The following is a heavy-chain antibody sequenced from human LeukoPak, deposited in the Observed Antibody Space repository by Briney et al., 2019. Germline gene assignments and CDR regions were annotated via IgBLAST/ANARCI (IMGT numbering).Heavy chain of an antibody. CDR3: ARATGTNLFDY. Sequence: GGSLRLSCAASGFTFSSYWMSWVRQAPGKGLGWVANIKQDGSEKYYVDSVKGRFTISRDNAKNSLYLQMNSLRAEDTAVYYCARATGTNLFDYWGQGTLVTVSS. CDR1: GFTFSSYW. J-gene: IGHJ4*02. V-gene: IGHV3-7*01. CDR2: IKQDGSEK. D-gene: IGHD1-7*01.